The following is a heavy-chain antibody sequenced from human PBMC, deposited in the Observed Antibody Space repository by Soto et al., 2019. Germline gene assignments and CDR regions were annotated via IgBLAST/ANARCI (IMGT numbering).Heavy chain of an antibody. Sequence: QIQLVQSGGEVERPGASVTVFCEASGYIFTTYGLSWVRQTPAPGLEWMGWISTDSGYTQYSQLLQGRVTMTRDTYTNPAYMEVRDLTFGDTGIYYGARDRPPGSLYGMDAWGQGTAVTVSS. CDR3: ARDRPPGSLYGMDA. J-gene: IGHJ6*02. CDR2: ISTDSGYT. V-gene: IGHV1-18*01. CDR1: GYIFTTYG.